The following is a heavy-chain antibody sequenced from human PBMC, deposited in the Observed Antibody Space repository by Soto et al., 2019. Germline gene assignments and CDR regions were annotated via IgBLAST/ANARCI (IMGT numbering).Heavy chain of an antibody. CDR2: MNPNSGNT. CDR3: ARGANKDYDFWSGYYQPLIRFNYYYYMDV. V-gene: IGHV1-8*01. Sequence: ASVKVSCKASGYTFTSYDINWVRQATGQGLEWMGWMNPNSGNTGYAQKFQGRVTMTRNTSISTAYMELSSLRSEDTAVYYCARGANKDYDFWSGYYQPLIRFNYYYYMDVWGKGTTVTVSS. CDR1: GYTFTSYD. D-gene: IGHD3-3*01. J-gene: IGHJ6*03.